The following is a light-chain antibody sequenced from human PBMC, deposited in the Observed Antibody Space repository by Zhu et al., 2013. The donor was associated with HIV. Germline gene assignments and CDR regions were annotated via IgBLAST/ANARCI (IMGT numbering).Light chain of an antibody. CDR2: KAS. CDR3: QQANSLPLT. Sequence: DIQMTQSPSTLSASVGDRVTITCRASQSISDWLAWYQQKPGEVPKLLIYKASTLEGGVPSRFSGSGSGTEFTLTISSLQPEDFATYYCQQANSLPLTFGGGTKVEIK. V-gene: IGKV1-5*03. J-gene: IGKJ4*01. CDR1: QSISDW.